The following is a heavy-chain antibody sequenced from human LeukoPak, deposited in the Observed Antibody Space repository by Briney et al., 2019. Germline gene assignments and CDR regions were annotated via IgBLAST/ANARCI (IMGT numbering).Heavy chain of an antibody. V-gene: IGHV3-23*01. J-gene: IGHJ4*02. Sequence: GGSLRLSCAASGFTFINYAMRWVRQAPGKGLEWVSGISGSGGSKYYSDSVKGRFTISRDSSKNTLSLQMNSLRAEDTAVYYCASCRSGHLFDYWGQGTIVTVSS. CDR2: ISGSGGSK. CDR3: ASCRSGHLFDY. CDR1: GFTFINYA. D-gene: IGHD2-15*01.